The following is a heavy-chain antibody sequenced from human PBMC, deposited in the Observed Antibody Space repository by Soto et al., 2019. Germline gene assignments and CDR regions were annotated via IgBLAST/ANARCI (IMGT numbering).Heavy chain of an antibody. CDR1: GGCIDSGDCY. CDR3: ARCGRHPYNWVEP. CDR2: IYYGGIT. J-gene: IGHJ5*02. Sequence: LQESGPGLVNPSQTLSLTSSVSGGCIDSGDCYWRWLRQAPGKSLECIGYIYYGGITYYSPSINSRVTISLDSSKNHFPLNLISVTPSDTAVDYCARCGRHPYNWVEPWGLGTLVTVSS. D-gene: IGHD2-15*01. V-gene: IGHV4-30-4*01.